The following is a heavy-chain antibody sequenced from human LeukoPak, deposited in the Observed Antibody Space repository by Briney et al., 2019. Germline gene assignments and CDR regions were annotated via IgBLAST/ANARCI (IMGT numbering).Heavy chain of an antibody. J-gene: IGHJ6*02. CDR1: GFTFRAFD. CDR3: VRDSNYYAMDV. CDR2: IGPDGDT. D-gene: IGHD2-8*01. Sequence: GGSLRLSCAASGFTFRAFDMHWVRQTAGKGLEWVSGIGPDGDTYYAASVRGRFTISRENAENSFHLQMNSLRAGDTAVYYCVRDSNYYAMDVWGQGTTVTVSS. V-gene: IGHV3-13*01.